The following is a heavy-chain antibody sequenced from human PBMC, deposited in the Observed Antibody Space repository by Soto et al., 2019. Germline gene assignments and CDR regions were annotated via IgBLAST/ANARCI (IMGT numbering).Heavy chain of an antibody. CDR2: INHSGST. CDR1: GGSFSGYY. D-gene: IGHD3-3*01. V-gene: IGHV4-34*01. CDR3: SMWLPTIFGVFRGWFDP. J-gene: IGHJ5*02. Sequence: SESLSLTCAVCGGSFSGYYWSWICQTPGKGLEWIGEINHSGSTNYNPSLKSRVTISVDTSKNQFSLKLSSVTAADTAVYYFSMWLPTIFGVFRGWFDPWGQGTLVTVSS.